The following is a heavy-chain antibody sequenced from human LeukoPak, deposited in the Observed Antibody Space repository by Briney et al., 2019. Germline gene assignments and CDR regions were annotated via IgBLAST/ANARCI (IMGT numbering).Heavy chain of an antibody. J-gene: IGHJ6*02. CDR3: ARGGIAAAGTDLWVPYYGMDV. Sequence: ETLSLTCAVYGGSFSGYYWSWIRQPPGKGLEWIGEINHSGSTNYNPSLKSRVTISVDTSKNQFSLKLSSVTAADTAVYYCARGGIAAAGTDLWVPYYGMDVWGQGTTVTVSS. V-gene: IGHV4-34*01. D-gene: IGHD6-13*01. CDR1: GGSFSGYY. CDR2: INHSGST.